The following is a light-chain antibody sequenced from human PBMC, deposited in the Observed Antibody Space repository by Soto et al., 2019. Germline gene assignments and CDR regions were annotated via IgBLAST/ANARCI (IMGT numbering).Light chain of an antibody. Sequence: QSALTQPASVSGSPGQSITISCTGTSSDIGESNYVSWYQQHPGRAPRLLIYEASYRPSGVSHRFSGSKFGNTASLTISGLPAEAAADYHRSSYSSPSNLYVFAPATKLTLL. J-gene: IGLJ1*01. CDR3: SSYSSPSNLYV. CDR1: SSDIGESNY. V-gene: IGLV2-14*01. CDR2: EAS.